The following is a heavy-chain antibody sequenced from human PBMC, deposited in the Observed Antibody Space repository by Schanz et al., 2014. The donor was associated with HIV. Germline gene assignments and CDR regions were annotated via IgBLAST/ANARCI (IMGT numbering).Heavy chain of an antibody. V-gene: IGHV3-23*04. CDR1: GFTFSNHA. J-gene: IGHJ5*02. Sequence: EMQLVESGGDLVRPGGSLRLSCSASGFTFSNHAMSWVRQAPGKGLEWVSVITGSGLHAYYADSVKGRFTISRDNSKDTLYLEMNSLRAEDTAVYYCARGRGWASNWLDPWGQGTLVTVSS. CDR2: ITGSGLHA. D-gene: IGHD3-10*01. CDR3: ARGRGWASNWLDP.